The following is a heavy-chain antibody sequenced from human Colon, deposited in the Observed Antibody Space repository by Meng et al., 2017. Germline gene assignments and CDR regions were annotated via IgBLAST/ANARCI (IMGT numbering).Heavy chain of an antibody. J-gene: IGHJ3*02. CDR1: GGSVSSASYY. V-gene: IGHV4-61*02. D-gene: IGHD3-22*01. CDR3: ARGGWLLGFDI. CDR2: IYASGST. Sequence: SETLSLTCTVSGGSVSSASYYWSWIRQPAGKGLEWIGRIYASGSTNYNPSLASRVTISIDTSKSQFSLKLSSVTAADTATYYCARGGWLLGFDIWGQGTKVTVSS.